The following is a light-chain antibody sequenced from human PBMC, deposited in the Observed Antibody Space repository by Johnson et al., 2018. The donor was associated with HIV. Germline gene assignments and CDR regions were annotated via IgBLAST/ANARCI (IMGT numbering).Light chain of an antibody. V-gene: IGLV1-51*01. CDR3: GTWDSSLSAYV. J-gene: IGLJ1*01. CDR2: DNN. CDR1: SSNIGNNY. Sequence: QSLLTQPPSVSAAPGQKVTISCSGSSSNIGNNYVSWYQQLPGTAPKVLIYDNNNRPSGIPDRFSGSKSGTSATLGITGLQTGDEAEYYCGTWDSSLSAYVFGTGTKVTVL.